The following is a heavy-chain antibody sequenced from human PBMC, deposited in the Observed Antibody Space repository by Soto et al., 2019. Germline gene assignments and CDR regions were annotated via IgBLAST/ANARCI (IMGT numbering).Heavy chain of an antibody. CDR2: ISSSSTGM. D-gene: IGHD2-15*01. V-gene: IGHV3-48*02. CDR1: GFTFISYS. CDR3: TRAGRGAVVVGDLGYFYYGMDV. J-gene: IGHJ6*02. Sequence: PWGSLRLSCAASGFTFISYSIKLCRHSPFKWLEWVSHISSSSTGMYYADSVKGRFIISRDNAKNSLYLQMNNLRDEDTAVYYCTRAGRGAVVVGDLGYFYYGMDVWGQGTTVTVSS.